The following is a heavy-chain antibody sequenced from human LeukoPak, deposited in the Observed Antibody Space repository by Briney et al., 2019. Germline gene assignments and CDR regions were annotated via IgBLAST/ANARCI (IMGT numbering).Heavy chain of an antibody. J-gene: IGHJ4*02. CDR2: ITGGGSST. CDR3: ARKRYSGYELDY. CDR1: GFTFSSYA. V-gene: IGHV3-23*01. D-gene: IGHD5-12*01. Sequence: GGSLRLSCGASGFTFSSYAMSWVRQAPGKGLEWVSVITGGGSSTYYADSVKGRFTISRDNSKNTLYLQMNSLRAEDTAVYYCARKRYSGYELDYWGQGTLVTVSS.